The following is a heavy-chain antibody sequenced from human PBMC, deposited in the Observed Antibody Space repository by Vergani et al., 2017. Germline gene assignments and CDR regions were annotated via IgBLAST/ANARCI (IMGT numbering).Heavy chain of an antibody. J-gene: IGHJ6*02. CDR2: VDPEDGET. D-gene: IGHD4-17*01. Sequence: EVQLVQSGAEVKKPGATMKIYCKVSGYTFTDHYMHWVKQAPGKGLEWMGLVDPEDGETIYAEKFKGRFTIAADTSTDTAHLELSSLRSEDTAVYYCATPKTGTTSGMELWGQGTTVIVSS. CDR3: ATPKTGTTSGMEL. V-gene: IGHV1-69-2*01. CDR1: GYTFTDHY.